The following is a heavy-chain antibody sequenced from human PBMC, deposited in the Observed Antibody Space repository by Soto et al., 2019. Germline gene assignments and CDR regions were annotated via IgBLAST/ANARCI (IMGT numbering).Heavy chain of an antibody. CDR3: ARGQRFSDWFDP. Sequence: QVHLQESGPGLVKPSETLSLNCTVSGGTMNSYYWTWIRQPAGKGLEWIGRIYSSGSTKYNPSLQSRVTMSLDTSKNQFSLRLTSVPAADTAVYYCARGQRFSDWFDPWGQGTLVTVSS. CDR1: GGTMNSYY. V-gene: IGHV4-4*07. CDR2: IYSSGST. J-gene: IGHJ5*02. D-gene: IGHD3-3*01.